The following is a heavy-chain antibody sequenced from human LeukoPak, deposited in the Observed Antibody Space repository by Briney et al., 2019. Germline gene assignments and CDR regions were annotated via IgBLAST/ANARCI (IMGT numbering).Heavy chain of an antibody. CDR1: GFSLSTSGMR. V-gene: IGHV2-70*04. CDR2: INWADYK. Sequence: SRPAPVKPTQNLILTCTFSGFSLSTSGMRVSWFRQPQGKALECLARINWADYKFYRTSLKTRPTTSNDTYKNQVVLTMTNMDPVDTATYYCAQMLVYRAPAGTRNYCFDSWGQGTLVTVSS. D-gene: IGHD6-13*01. CDR3: AQMLVYRAPAGTRNYCFDS. J-gene: IGHJ4*02.